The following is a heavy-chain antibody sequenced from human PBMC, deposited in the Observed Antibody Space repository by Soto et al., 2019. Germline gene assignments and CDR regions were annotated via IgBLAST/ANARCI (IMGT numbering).Heavy chain of an antibody. J-gene: IGHJ4*02. D-gene: IGHD1-26*01. Sequence: QVVLLQSGAEVKEPGSSVRVSCQVSGSTFNNFAFSWVRQAPGHGPEWMGGIVVISNTAEYSQRLQDRVTITADTSTITLYKELGSVTVEDTAFYYGATAIKSWEVYFYFVFCCQGTLFTVSS. CDR1: GSTFNNFA. CDR2: IVVISNTA. V-gene: IGHV1-69*06. CDR3: ATAIKSWEVYFYFVF.